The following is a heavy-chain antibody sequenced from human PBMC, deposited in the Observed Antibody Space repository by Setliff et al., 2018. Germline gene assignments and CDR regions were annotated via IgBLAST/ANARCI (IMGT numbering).Heavy chain of an antibody. D-gene: IGHD3-10*01. Sequence: SETLSLTCAVSNGSISISDFYWGWIRQSPGKGLEWIGSIYYTGDTWYKQSLEGRVTISVDTSKNQFSLGLTSVTAADTAVYYCARQAGLRGYYGSNSLYYFDFWGRGTLGTVSS. J-gene: IGHJ4*01. V-gene: IGHV4-39*01. CDR2: IYYTGDT. CDR3: ARQAGLRGYYGSNSLYYFDF. CDR1: NGSISISDFY.